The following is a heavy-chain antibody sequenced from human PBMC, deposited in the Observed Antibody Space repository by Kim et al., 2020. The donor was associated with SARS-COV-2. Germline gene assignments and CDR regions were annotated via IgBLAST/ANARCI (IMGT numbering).Heavy chain of an antibody. J-gene: IGHJ4*01. V-gene: IGHV3-30*04. CDR2: ISYDGSNK. Sequence: GGSLRLSCAASGFTFSSYAMHWVRQAPGKGLEWVAVISYDGSNKYYADSVKGRFTISRDNSKNTLYLQMNSLRAEDTAVYYCARDRPWGSGSYNFDYWG. CDR1: GFTFSSYA. CDR3: ARDRPWGSGSYNFDY. D-gene: IGHD1-26*01.